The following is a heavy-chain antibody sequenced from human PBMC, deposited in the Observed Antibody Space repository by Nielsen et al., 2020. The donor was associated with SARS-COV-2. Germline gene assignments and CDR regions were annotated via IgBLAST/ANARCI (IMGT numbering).Heavy chain of an antibody. CDR2: IYYSGST. V-gene: IGHV4-59*01. Sequence: WIRQPPGKGLEWIGHIYYSGSTNYNPSLKSRVTISVDTSKNQFSLKLSSVTAADTAVYYCARDEGQFGSSGWYYNWFDPWGQGTLVTVSS. CDR3: ARDEGQFGSSGWYYNWFDP. D-gene: IGHD6-19*01. J-gene: IGHJ5*02.